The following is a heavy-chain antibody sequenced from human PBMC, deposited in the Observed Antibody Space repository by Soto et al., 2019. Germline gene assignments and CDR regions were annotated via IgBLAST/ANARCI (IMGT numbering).Heavy chain of an antibody. D-gene: IGHD2-21*02. CDR2: IHPSGGST. V-gene: IGHV3-23*01. CDR1: GFMFSSYG. J-gene: IGHJ4*02. CDR3: AKDPSTAPPDC. Sequence: EVQLLESGGDLVQPGGSLRLSCAAAGFMFSSYGMSWVRQAPGKGLQWVATIHPSGGSTHYAESVRGRFTISRDNSRDTLYLQMNSLRAEDTAVYYCAKDPSTAPPDCWGQGALVTVSS.